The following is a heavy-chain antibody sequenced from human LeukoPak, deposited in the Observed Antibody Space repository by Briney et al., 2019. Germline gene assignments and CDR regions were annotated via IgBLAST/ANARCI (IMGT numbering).Heavy chain of an antibody. Sequence: SETLSLTCTVSGGSISSYYWSWIRQPAGKGLEWIGRIYTSGSTNYNPSLKSRVTISVDTSKNQFSLKLSSVTAADTAVYYCASTKVDDYVWGSYRSYYFDYWGQGTLVTVSS. J-gene: IGHJ4*02. V-gene: IGHV4-4*07. D-gene: IGHD3-16*02. CDR3: ASTKVDDYVWGSYRSYYFDY. CDR2: IYTSGST. CDR1: GGSISSYY.